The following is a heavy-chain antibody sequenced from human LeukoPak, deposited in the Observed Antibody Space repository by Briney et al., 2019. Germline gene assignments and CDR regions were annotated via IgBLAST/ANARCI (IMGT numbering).Heavy chain of an antibody. CDR2: IYTSGST. CDR1: GYSISSGYY. J-gene: IGHJ6*03. Sequence: SETLSLTCTVSGYSISSGYYWGWIRQPPGKGLEWIGRIYTSGSTNYNPSLKSRVTISVDTSKNQFSLKLSSVTAADTAVYYCARDANYYYYYMDVWGKGTTVTISS. CDR3: ARDANYYYYYMDV. V-gene: IGHV4-38-2*02.